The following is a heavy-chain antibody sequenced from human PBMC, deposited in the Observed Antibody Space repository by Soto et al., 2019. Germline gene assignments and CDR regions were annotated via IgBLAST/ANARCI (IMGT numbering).Heavy chain of an antibody. V-gene: IGHV4-59*08. D-gene: IGHD3-10*01. CDR3: ARQGFGPLHGLVDV. Sequence: QVQLQESGPGLVKPSETLSLSCTVSGGSINSYYWSWIRQSPGKRMEWIGYVHHSWGSSYNPSLQSRVAISLDTSKSQFSLKVTSVTATDTPVYYCARQGFGPLHGLVDVWGQGTTVTVAS. CDR1: GGSINSYY. CDR2: VHHSWGS. J-gene: IGHJ6*02.